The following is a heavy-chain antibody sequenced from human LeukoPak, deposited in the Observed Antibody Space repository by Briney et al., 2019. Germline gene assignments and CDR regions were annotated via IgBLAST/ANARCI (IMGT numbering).Heavy chain of an antibody. V-gene: IGHV4-39*01. CDR3: ARPLNYFYYMDV. Sequence: SETLSLTCTVSGGSISSSSYYWGWIRQPPGKGLEWIGSIYYSGGTYYNPSLKSRVTISVDTSRNQFSLNLSSVPAADTRVYYCARPLNYFYYMDVWGKGTTVTVSS. CDR1: GGSISSSSYY. CDR2: IYYSGGT. J-gene: IGHJ6*03.